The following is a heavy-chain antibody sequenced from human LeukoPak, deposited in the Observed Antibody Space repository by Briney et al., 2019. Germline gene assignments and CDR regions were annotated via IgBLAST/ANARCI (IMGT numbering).Heavy chain of an antibody. J-gene: IGHJ4*02. V-gene: IGHV4-59*12. CDR3: ARTDLTALDY. CDR2: IYYSGST. Sequence: SSETLSLTCTVSGGSISSYYWSWIRQPPGKGLEWIGYIYYSGSTNYNPSLKSRVTISVDTSKNQFSLKLSSVTAADTAVYYCARTDLTALDYWGQGTLVTVSS. D-gene: IGHD4/OR15-4a*01. CDR1: GGSISSYY.